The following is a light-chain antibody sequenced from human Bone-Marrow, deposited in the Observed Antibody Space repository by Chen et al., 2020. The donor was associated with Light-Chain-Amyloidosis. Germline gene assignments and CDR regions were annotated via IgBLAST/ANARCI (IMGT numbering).Light chain of an antibody. Sequence: SYVLTQPPSVSVSPGQTGRITCSGDDLPTKYAYWYQQKPGQAPVLVIHRDTERPSGISERFSGSSSGTTATLTISGVQAEDVADYHCQSADSSGTYEVIFGGGTKLTVL. CDR1: DLPTKY. CDR3: QSADSSGTYEVI. J-gene: IGLJ2*01. CDR2: RDT. V-gene: IGLV3-25*03.